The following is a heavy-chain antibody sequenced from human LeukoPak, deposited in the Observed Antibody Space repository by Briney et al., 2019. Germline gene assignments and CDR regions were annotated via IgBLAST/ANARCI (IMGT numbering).Heavy chain of an antibody. V-gene: IGHV3-7*01. D-gene: IGHD3-3*01. Sequence: GGSLRLSCAASGFTFSTYWMSWVRQAPGKGLEWVANIRKDGSDIHYVDSVKGRFTISRDNAKNSLYLEMSSLRGEDTAVYYCARAPGVLNWVSMIYYFDNWGQGTLVTISS. J-gene: IGHJ4*02. CDR2: IRKDGSDI. CDR3: ARAPGVLNWVSMIYYFDN. CDR1: GFTFSTYW.